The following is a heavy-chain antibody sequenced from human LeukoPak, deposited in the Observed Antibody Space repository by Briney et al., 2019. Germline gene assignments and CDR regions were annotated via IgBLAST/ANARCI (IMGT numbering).Heavy chain of an antibody. J-gene: IGHJ4*02. CDR1: GFTFSSYS. CDR3: ARGSNGWHGIDY. D-gene: IGHD6-19*01. Sequence: SGGSLRLSCAASGFTFSSYSMNWVRQAPGKGLEWVSYISSGTDTIYYADSVKGRFTISRDNAKNSLYLQMNSLRDEDTAVYYCARGSNGWHGIDYWGQGTLVTVSS. V-gene: IGHV3-48*02. CDR2: ISSGTDTI.